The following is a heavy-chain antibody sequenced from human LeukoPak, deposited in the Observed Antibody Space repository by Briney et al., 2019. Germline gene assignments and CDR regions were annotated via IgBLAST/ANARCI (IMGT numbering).Heavy chain of an antibody. CDR2: IRYDGSNK. D-gene: IGHD7-27*01. CDR3: VNVELGNGYFDY. V-gene: IGHV3-30*02. Sequence: GGSLRLSCAASGFTFSSYGMHCVRQAPGKGLEWVAFIRYDGSNKYYADSVKGRFTISRDNSKNTLYLQMNSLRAEDTAVYYCVNVELGNGYFDYWGQGTLVTVSS. CDR1: GFTFSSYG. J-gene: IGHJ4*02.